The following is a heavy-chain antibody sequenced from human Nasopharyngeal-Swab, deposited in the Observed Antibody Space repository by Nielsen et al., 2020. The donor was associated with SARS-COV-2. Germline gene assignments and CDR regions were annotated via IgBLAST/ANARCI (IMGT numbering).Heavy chain of an antibody. D-gene: IGHD1-26*01. V-gene: IGHV3-30*18. CDR1: GFTFSSYG. Sequence: GESLKISCAASGFTFSSYGMHWVRQAPGKGLEWVAVISYDGSNKYYADSVKGRFTISRDNSKNTLYLQMNSLRAEDTAVYYCANSGVRGYSRGYSFGYWGQGTLVTVSS. J-gene: IGHJ4*02. CDR2: ISYDGSNK. CDR3: ANSGVRGYSRGYSFGY.